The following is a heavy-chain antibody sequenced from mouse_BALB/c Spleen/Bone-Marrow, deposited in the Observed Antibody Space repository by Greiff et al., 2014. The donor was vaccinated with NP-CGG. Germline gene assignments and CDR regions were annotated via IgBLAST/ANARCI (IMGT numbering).Heavy chain of an antibody. J-gene: IGHJ3*01. CDR1: GYTFSTYW. Sequence: VQLQQSGAELMKPGASVKISCKATGYTFSTYWIEWVKQRPGHGLGWTGEILPGSGTTNYNEKFKGKATFTADTSSNTAYMQLSSLTSEDPAVYYCARLITTGGFAYWGQGTLVTVSA. CDR3: ARLITTGGFAY. D-gene: IGHD2-4*01. V-gene: IGHV1-9*01. CDR2: ILPGSGTT.